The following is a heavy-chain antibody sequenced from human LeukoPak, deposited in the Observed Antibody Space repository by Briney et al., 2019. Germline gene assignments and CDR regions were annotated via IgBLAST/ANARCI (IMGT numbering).Heavy chain of an antibody. Sequence: GASVTVSFTASGYTFTSYYMHWVRQAPGQGLEWMGIINPSGGSTSYAQKFQGRVTMTRDTSTSTVYMEPSSLRSEDTAVYYCARVDTRRNCSSTSCYTEDYWGQGTLVTVSS. V-gene: IGHV1-46*01. J-gene: IGHJ4*02. D-gene: IGHD2-2*02. CDR2: INPSGGST. CDR1: GYTFTSYY. CDR3: ARVDTRRNCSSTSCYTEDY.